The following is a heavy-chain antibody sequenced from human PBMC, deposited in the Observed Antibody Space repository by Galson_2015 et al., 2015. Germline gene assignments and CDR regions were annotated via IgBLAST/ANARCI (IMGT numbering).Heavy chain of an antibody. Sequence: SLRLSCAASGFTFSSYWMSWVRQAPGRGLEWVANIKQDGSEKYYVDSVKGRFTISRDNAKNSLYLQMNSLRAEDTAVYYCARGGYYYDSSGYVAFDIWGQGTMVTVSS. J-gene: IGHJ3*02. CDR3: ARGGYYYDSSGYVAFDI. V-gene: IGHV3-7*01. D-gene: IGHD3-22*01. CDR1: GFTFSSYW. CDR2: IKQDGSEK.